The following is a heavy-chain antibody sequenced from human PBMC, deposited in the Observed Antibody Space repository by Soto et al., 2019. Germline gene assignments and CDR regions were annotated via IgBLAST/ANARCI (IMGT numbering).Heavy chain of an antibody. J-gene: IGHJ6*02. CDR3: TTGSYYGSGSYYRPIYYYYYGMDV. Sequence: GGSLRLSCAASGFTFSSYAMNWVRQAPGKGLEWVGRIKSKTDGGTTDYAAPVKGRFTISRDDSKNTLYLQMNSLKTEDTAVYYCTTGSYYGSGSYYRPIYYYYYGMDVWGQGTTVTVSS. D-gene: IGHD3-10*01. CDR1: GFTFSSYA. CDR2: IKSKTDGGTT. V-gene: IGHV3-15*07.